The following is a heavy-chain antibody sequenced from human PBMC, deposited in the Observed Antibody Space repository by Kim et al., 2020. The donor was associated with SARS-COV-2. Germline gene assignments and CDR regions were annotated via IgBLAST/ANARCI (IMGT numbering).Heavy chain of an antibody. V-gene: IGHV4-34*01. D-gene: IGHD6-13*01. J-gene: IGHJ5*02. Sequence: SETLSLTCAVYGGSFSGYYWSWIRQPPGKGLEWIGEINHSGSTNYNPSLKSRVTISVDTSKNHFSLKLSSVTAADTAVYYCAGGKVYSSSWHNWFDPWGQGTLVTVSS. CDR1: GGSFSGYY. CDR3: AGGKVYSSSWHNWFDP. CDR2: INHSGST.